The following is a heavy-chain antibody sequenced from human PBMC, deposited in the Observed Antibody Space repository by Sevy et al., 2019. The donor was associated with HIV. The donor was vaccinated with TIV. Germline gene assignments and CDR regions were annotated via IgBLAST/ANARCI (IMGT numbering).Heavy chain of an antibody. CDR2: IYRSGST. D-gene: IGHD1-26*01. J-gene: IGHJ3*02. Sequence: SEILSLTCAVSGGSISSSNWWSWVRQPPGKGLEGIGEIYRSGSTKYNPSLKSRVTISVDKSKNQFSLKLSSVTAADTGVYYCTTDQEYRGSYFGNDAFDIWGQGTMVTVSS. V-gene: IGHV4-4*02. CDR1: GGSISSSNW. CDR3: TTDQEYRGSYFGNDAFDI.